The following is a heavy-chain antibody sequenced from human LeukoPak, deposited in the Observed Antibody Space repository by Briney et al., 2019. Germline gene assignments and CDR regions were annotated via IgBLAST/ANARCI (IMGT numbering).Heavy chain of an antibody. V-gene: IGHV3-30-3*01. CDR3: ARDEGARLATYYFDY. D-gene: IGHD1-26*01. Sequence: GRSLEFSCEASGLTFITYPLHGVRQAPGKGLKWLPVISYDGSNKYYADSVKGRFTISRDNSKNTLYLQMNSLRAEDTAVYYCARDEGARLATYYFDYWGQGTLVTVSS. J-gene: IGHJ4*02. CDR1: GLTFITYP. CDR2: ISYDGSNK.